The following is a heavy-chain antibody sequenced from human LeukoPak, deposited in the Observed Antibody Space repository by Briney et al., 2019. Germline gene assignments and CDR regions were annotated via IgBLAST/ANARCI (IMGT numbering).Heavy chain of an antibody. J-gene: IGHJ4*02. D-gene: IGHD4-23*01. CDR2: ISSSSSTI. Sequence: GGSLRLSCAASGFTFSTHSMVWVRQAPGKGLDCVSYISSSSSTIHYADSVKGRFTISRDNAENSVYLQMNSLRAEDTAVYYCLRVETYAYYDSWGQGTLVTVSS. V-gene: IGHV3-48*01. CDR3: LRVETYAYYDS. CDR1: GFTFSTHS.